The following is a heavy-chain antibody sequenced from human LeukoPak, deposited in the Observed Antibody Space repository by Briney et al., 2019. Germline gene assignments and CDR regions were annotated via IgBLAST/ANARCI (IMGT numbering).Heavy chain of an antibody. CDR3: AKWGTHVLLWFGEPDYYYYMDV. Sequence: GGSLRLSCAASGFTFSSYGMHWVRQAPGKGLEWVAFIRYDGSNKYYADSVKGRFTISRDNSKNTLYLQMNSLRAEDTAVYYCAKWGTHVLLWFGEPDYYYYMDVWGKGTTVTISS. CDR2: IRYDGSNK. D-gene: IGHD3-10*01. V-gene: IGHV3-30*02. CDR1: GFTFSSYG. J-gene: IGHJ6*03.